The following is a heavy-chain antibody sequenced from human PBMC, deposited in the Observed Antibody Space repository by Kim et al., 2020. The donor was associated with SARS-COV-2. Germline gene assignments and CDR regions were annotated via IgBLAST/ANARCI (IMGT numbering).Heavy chain of an antibody. CDR2: IYPGDSDT. CDR1: GYSFTSYW. D-gene: IGHD2-15*01. V-gene: IGHV5-51*01. Sequence: GESLKISCKGSGYSFTSYWIGWVRQMPGKGLEWMGIIYPGDSDTRYSPSFQGQVTISADKSISTAYLQWSSLKASDTAMYYCARQAHYCSGGSCVLYPMSAFDYWGQGTLVTVSS. CDR3: ARQAHYCSGGSCVLYPMSAFDY. J-gene: IGHJ4*02.